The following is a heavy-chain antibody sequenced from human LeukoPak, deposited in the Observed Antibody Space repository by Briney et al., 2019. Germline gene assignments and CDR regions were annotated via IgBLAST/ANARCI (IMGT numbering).Heavy chain of an antibody. Sequence: GESLKISCKGSGYSLSSYWIGWVRQMPGKGLEWMGIIYPGDSDTRYSPSFQGQVTISADKSISTAYLQWSSLKASDTAMYYCARRSDYGIDAFDIWGQGTMVTVSS. CDR1: GYSLSSYW. V-gene: IGHV5-51*01. J-gene: IGHJ3*02. CDR2: IYPGDSDT. CDR3: ARRSDYGIDAFDI. D-gene: IGHD4-17*01.